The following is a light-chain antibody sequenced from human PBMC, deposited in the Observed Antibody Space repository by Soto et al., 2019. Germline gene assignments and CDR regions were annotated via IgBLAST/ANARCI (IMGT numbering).Light chain of an antibody. CDR1: QDINKN. Sequence: DIQMTQSPSSLSASVGDRVTITCQASQDINKNLIWYQQKPGKAPKLLIYDASDLETGVPSRFSGSGSGTGFTFTISSLQPEDFATYYCQQSNRYPITFGQGTRLEIK. J-gene: IGKJ5*01. V-gene: IGKV1-33*01. CDR2: DAS. CDR3: QQSNRYPIT.